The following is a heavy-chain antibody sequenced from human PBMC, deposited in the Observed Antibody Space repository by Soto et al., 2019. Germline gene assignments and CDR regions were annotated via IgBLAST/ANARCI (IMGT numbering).Heavy chain of an antibody. J-gene: IGHJ4*02. Sequence: GGSLRLSCAASGFTVSSNYMSWVRQAPGKGLEWVSVIYSGGSTYYADSVKGRFTISRDNSKNTLYLQMNSLRAEDTAVYYCAREHYYDSSGYYTYFDYWGQGTLVTVSS. CDR3: AREHYYDSSGYYTYFDY. V-gene: IGHV3-53*01. CDR1: GFTVSSNY. D-gene: IGHD3-22*01. CDR2: IYSGGST.